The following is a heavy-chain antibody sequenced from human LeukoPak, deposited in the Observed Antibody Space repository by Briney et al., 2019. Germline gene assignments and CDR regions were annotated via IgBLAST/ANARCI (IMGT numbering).Heavy chain of an antibody. J-gene: IGHJ6*03. Sequence: ASVKVSCKASGYTFTSYYMHWVRQAPGQGLEWMGIINPSGGSTSYAQKFQGXVTMTRDTSTSTVYMELSSLRSEDTAVYYCARAVVVPAAPTLRYMDVWGKGTTVTVSS. CDR3: ARAVVVPAAPTLRYMDV. V-gene: IGHV1-46*01. CDR2: INPSGGST. D-gene: IGHD2-2*01. CDR1: GYTFTSYY.